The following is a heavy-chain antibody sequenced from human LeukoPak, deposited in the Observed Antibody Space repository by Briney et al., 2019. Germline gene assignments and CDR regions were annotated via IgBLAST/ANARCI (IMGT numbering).Heavy chain of an antibody. CDR2: ISTYNGNT. CDR3: AMVRGVLNWFDP. CDR1: GGTFSSYA. V-gene: IGHV1-18*01. J-gene: IGHJ5*02. D-gene: IGHD3-10*01. Sequence: GASVKVSCKASGGTFSSYAISWVRQAPGQGLEWMGWISTYNGNTNYTQKLQGRVTMTTDTSTSTAYMELRSLRSDDTAVYYCAMVRGVLNWFDPWGQGTLVTVSS.